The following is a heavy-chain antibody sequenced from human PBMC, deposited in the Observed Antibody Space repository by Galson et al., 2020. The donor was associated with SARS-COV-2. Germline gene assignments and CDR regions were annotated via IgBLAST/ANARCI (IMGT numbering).Heavy chain of an antibody. V-gene: IGHV2-26*01. CDR3: ARFVYSPYYYYGMDV. J-gene: IGHJ6*02. Sequence: SGPTLVKPTETLTLTCTVSGFSLSNARMGVSWIRQPPGKALEWLAHIFSNDEKSYSTSLKSRLTISKDTSKSQVVLTMTNMDPVDTATYYCARFVYSPYYYYGMDVWGQGTTVTVSS. D-gene: IGHD4-4*01. CDR2: IFSNDEK. CDR1: GFSLSNARMG.